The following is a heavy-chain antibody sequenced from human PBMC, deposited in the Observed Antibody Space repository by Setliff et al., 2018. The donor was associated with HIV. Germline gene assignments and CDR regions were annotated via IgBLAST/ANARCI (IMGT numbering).Heavy chain of an antibody. D-gene: IGHD3-10*01. CDR2: ISSTSSTI. Sequence: GGSLRLSCAASGSGFTFSSYSMNWVRQAPGKGLEWVSYISSTSSTIYYANSVKGRFTISRDDAKNSLYLQMNSLRAEDTAVYYCARAMNHYGSGTFEYYYYMDVWGKGTTVTVSS. V-gene: IGHV3-48*01. CDR3: ARAMNHYGSGTFEYYYYMDV. J-gene: IGHJ6*03. CDR1: GSGFTFSSYS.